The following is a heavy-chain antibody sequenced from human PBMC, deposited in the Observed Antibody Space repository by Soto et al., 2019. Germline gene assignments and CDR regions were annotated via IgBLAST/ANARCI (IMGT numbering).Heavy chain of an antibody. Sequence: QVQLVESGGGVVQPGRSLRLSCAASGFAFSSYGMHWVRQAPGKGLEWVAVISFDGSNKYYADSVKGRFTISRDNSKNTLYLQMNSLRAEDTAVYYCAKDLGLTLDYWGQGTLVTVSS. CDR2: ISFDGSNK. D-gene: IGHD7-27*01. V-gene: IGHV3-30*18. CDR1: GFAFSSYG. CDR3: AKDLGLTLDY. J-gene: IGHJ4*02.